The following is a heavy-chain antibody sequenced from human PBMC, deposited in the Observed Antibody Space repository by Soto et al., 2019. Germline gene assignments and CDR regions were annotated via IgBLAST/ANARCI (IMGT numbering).Heavy chain of an antibody. V-gene: IGHV3-30-3*01. CDR3: ARGGAWTPEGLGY. D-gene: IGHD2-15*01. CDR2: ISSDVVNY. Sequence: QVQLVESGGGVVQPGRSLRLSCAASGFTFSSFAMHWVRQAPGKGLEWLAVISSDVVNYYYAESVKGRFTISRDNSKNTFYLQMNSLRNEETAAYYCARGGAWTPEGLGYWGQGTLVTVSS. CDR1: GFTFSSFA. J-gene: IGHJ4*02.